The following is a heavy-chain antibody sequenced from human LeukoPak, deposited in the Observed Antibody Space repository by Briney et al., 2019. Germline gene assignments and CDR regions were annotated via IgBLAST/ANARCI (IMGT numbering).Heavy chain of an antibody. V-gene: IGHV3-33*01. CDR2: IWSDGINK. CDR1: GFTFSNYG. J-gene: IGHJ4*02. Sequence: GGSLRLSCATSGFTFSNYGIHWVRQAPGKGLEWVAVIWSDGINKYYVDSVKGRFTISRDNSKNTLYLQMNSLRADDTAVYYCARSTYSSSSYYFDYWGQGSLVTVSS. D-gene: IGHD6-13*01. CDR3: ARSTYSSSSYYFDY.